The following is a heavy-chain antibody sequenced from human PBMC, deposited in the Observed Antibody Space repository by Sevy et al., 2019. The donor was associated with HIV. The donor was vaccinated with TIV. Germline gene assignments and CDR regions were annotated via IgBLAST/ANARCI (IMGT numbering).Heavy chain of an antibody. CDR3: TRDKPQGVVVLPGAMWGGVDY. J-gene: IGHJ4*02. V-gene: IGHV1-18*01. CDR1: GYTFRSYG. Sequence: ASVKVSCRTSGYTFRSYGISWVRQAPGQGLEWMGWISPYTGDTDFAQKVQGRVSMTSDTSTNTAYMELRSLRSDDTAVYSCTRDKPQGVVVLPGAMWGGVDYWGQGTLVTVSS. D-gene: IGHD2-2*01. CDR2: ISPYTGDT.